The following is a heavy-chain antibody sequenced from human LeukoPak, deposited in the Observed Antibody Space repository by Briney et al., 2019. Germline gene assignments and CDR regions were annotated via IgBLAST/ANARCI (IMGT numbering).Heavy chain of an antibody. J-gene: IGHJ4*02. CDR3: AREVSGSHSRFDY. D-gene: IGHD3-3*01. V-gene: IGHV4-59*01. CDR2: IYYSRST. CDR1: GGSISSDY. Sequence: PSETLSLTCTVSGGSISSDYWSWIRQPPGKGLEWIGSIYYSRSTNYNPSLKSRVTISVDTSKNQFSLRLSSVTAADTAVYYCAREVSGSHSRFDYWGQGTLVTVSS.